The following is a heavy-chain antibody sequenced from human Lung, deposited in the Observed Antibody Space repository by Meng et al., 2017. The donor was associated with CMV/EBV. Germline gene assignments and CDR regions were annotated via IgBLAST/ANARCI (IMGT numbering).Heavy chain of an antibody. CDR3: ARDTGNFQIDY. V-gene: IGHV4-39*07. Sequence: QLQLQESGPGLVKPSEALSLICTVSGGSISTSGSYWGWVRRPPGKGLEWIGSVHSSGSTFYIPSLKSRPTISSDTSKNQFSLRLSSVTAADTALYYCARDTGNFQIDYWGQGTLVTVSS. CDR2: VHSSGST. J-gene: IGHJ4*02. CDR1: GGSISTSGSY. D-gene: IGHD1-7*01.